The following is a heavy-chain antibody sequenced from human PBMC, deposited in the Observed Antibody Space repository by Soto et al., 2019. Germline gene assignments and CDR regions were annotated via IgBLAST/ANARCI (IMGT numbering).Heavy chain of an antibody. V-gene: IGHV2-70*11. CDR2: IDWDDDK. J-gene: IGHJ5*02. D-gene: IGHD1-7*01. Sequence: SGPTLVNPTQTLTLTCTFSGFSHSTSGMCVSWIRQPPGKALEWLARIDWDDDKYYSTSLKTRLTISKDTSKNQVVLTMTNMDPVDTATYYCPRILGITGTTQWFDPWGQGTLVTVSS. CDR1: GFSHSTSGMC. CDR3: PRILGITGTTQWFDP.